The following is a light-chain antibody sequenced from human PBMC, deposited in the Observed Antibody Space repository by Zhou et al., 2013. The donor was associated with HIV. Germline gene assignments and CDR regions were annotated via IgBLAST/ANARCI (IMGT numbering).Light chain of an antibody. V-gene: IGKV1-5*03. J-gene: IGKJ4*01. CDR1: QSISSW. Sequence: DIQMTQSPSTLSASVGDRVTITCRASQSISSWLAWYQQKPGKAPNLLIYKASSLESGVPSRFSGSGSGTEFTLTISSLQPDDFATYYCQQYNTLFGGGTKVEIK. CDR2: KAS. CDR3: QQYNTL.